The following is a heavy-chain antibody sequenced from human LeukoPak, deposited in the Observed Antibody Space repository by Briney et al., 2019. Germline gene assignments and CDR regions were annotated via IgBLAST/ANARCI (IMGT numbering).Heavy chain of an antibody. V-gene: IGHV3-48*03. D-gene: IGHD6-6*01. CDR1: GFTFSSYE. CDR2: ISSSGSTI. Sequence: GGSLRLSCAASGFTFSSYEMNWVRQAPGKGLEWVSYISSSGSTIYYAGSVKGRFTISRDNAKNSLYLQMNSLRAEDTAVYYCARDREQLVRTDYYGMDVWGQGTTVTVSS. CDR3: ARDREQLVRTDYYGMDV. J-gene: IGHJ6*02.